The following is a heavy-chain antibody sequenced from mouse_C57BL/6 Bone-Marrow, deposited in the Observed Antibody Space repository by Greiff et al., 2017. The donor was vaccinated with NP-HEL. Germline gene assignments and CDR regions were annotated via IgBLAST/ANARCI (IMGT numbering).Heavy chain of an antibody. CDR2: IYPGDGGT. V-gene: IGHV1-82*01. CDR3: AGMAFYYGSLHEYVDV. Sequence: QVQLQQSGPELVKPGASVKISCKASGYAFTSSWMNWVKQRPGKGLEWIGRIYPGDGGTNYNGKFKGKATLTADKSSSTAYLQLSSLTSEDSAVYSYAGMAFYYGSLHEYVDVWGTGTTGTVSS. CDR1: GYAFTSSW. D-gene: IGHD2-1*01. J-gene: IGHJ1*03.